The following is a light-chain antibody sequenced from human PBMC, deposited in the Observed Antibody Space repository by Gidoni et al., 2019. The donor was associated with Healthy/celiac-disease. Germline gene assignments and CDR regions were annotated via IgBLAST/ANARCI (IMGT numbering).Light chain of an antibody. J-gene: IGKJ4*01. CDR3: QQRSNWPPSLT. CDR2: DAS. V-gene: IGKV3-11*01. CDR1: QSVSSY. Sequence: EIVLPPSPATLSLSPGERATLSCRASQSVSSYLAWYQQKPGQAPRRLIYDASNRATGIPARFSGSGSGTDFTLTISSLEPEDFAVYYCQQRSNWPPSLTFGGGTKVEIK.